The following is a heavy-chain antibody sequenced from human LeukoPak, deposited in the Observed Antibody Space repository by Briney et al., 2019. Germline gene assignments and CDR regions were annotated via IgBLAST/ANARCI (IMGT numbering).Heavy chain of an antibody. J-gene: IGHJ6*02. Sequence: ASVKVSCTVSGYTLTELSMHWVRQAPGKGLEWMGGFDPEDGETIYAQKFQGRVPMTEDTSTDTAYMELSSLRSEDTAVYYCATDDGIAVASYYYYGMDVWGQGTTVTVSS. CDR1: GYTLTELS. D-gene: IGHD6-19*01. CDR3: ATDDGIAVASYYYYGMDV. CDR2: FDPEDGET. V-gene: IGHV1-24*01.